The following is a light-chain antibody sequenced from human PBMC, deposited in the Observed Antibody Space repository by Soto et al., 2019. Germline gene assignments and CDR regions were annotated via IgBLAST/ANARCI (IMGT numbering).Light chain of an antibody. CDR3: QQYNNWPPIT. CDR1: QSVHNY. V-gene: IGKV3D-15*01. CDR2: GAS. Sequence: EVVLTQSPSTLSLSPLYRAALSFKASQSVHNYLAWYQQKPGQAPRLLIYGASNRAAGIPARFSGSGSGTEFTLTISSLQSEDFAVYYCQQYNNWPPITLGQGTRLEIK. J-gene: IGKJ5*01.